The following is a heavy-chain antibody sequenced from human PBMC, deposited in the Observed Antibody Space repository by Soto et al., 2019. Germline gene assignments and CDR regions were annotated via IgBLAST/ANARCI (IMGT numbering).Heavy chain of an antibody. CDR2: LNAGNGNT. D-gene: IGHD6-13*01. Sequence: QVQLVQSGAEVKKPGASVKVSCKASGYTFTTSALHWVLQSPGQRLEWMGWLNAGNGNTKYSQNFQARVTISRHPEATPNYLELSSLRSEATGVYSLARDGAVAGNINFDDGGQGTLVTVS. V-gene: IGHV1-3*01. CDR1: GYTFTTSA. CDR3: ARDGAVAGNINFDD. J-gene: IGHJ4*02.